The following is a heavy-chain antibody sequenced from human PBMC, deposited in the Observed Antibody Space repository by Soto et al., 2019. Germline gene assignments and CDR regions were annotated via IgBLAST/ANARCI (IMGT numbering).Heavy chain of an antibody. Sequence: SVKVSCKASGGTFSSYAISWVRQAPGQGLEWMGGFIPIFGTANYAQKFQGRVTITADESTSTAYMELSSLRSEDTAVYYCARGLYYYDSSGYFPLGYWGQGTLVTVSS. CDR3: ARGLYYYDSSGYFPLGY. D-gene: IGHD3-22*01. J-gene: IGHJ4*02. V-gene: IGHV1-69*13. CDR2: FIPIFGTA. CDR1: GGTFSSYA.